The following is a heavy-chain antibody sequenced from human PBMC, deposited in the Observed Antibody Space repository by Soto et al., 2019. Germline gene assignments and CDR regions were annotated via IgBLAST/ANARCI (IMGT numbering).Heavy chain of an antibody. CDR2: IYHSGST. CDR1: GGSIISGGYS. D-gene: IGHD4-17*01. Sequence: PSETLSLTCAVSGGSIISGGYSWSWIRQPPGKGLEWIGYIYHSGSTYYNPSLKSRVTRSVDRSKNQFSLKLSSVTAADTAVYYCARGATVTTDLGWFDPWGQGTLVTVSS. V-gene: IGHV4-30-2*01. J-gene: IGHJ5*02. CDR3: ARGATVTTDLGWFDP.